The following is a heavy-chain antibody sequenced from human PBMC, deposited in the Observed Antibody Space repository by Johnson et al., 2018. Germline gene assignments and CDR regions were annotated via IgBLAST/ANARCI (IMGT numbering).Heavy chain of an antibody. J-gene: IGHJ1*01. V-gene: IGHV3-33*03. D-gene: IGHD3-10*01. CDR1: GFTFSNYG. CDR2: IWFDGNNK. Sequence: QVQLVQSGGGVVPXGRTLRLSCAASGFTFSNYGMHWVRQAPGKGLEGVALIWFDGNNKYYGESVKGRFTISRDDSKNMVYLQMDSLRGEETAIYFCANGPLFGSDIAEFHHWGQGTLVTVSS. CDR3: ANGPLFGSDIAEFHH.